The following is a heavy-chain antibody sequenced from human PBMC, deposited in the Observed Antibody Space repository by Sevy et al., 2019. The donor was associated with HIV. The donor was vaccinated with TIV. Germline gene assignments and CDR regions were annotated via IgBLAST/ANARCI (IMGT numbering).Heavy chain of an antibody. J-gene: IGHJ6*03. CDR2: IRNRANSYTT. D-gene: IGHD2-15*01. V-gene: IGHV3-72*01. CDR1: GFTFSDHY. CDR3: VRGPNCGVGGCQQISPYCLDV. Sequence: GGSLRLSCAASGFTFSDHYVDWVRQAPGKGLEWVGRIRNRANSYTTEYAASVKGRFSISRDDSRNSVYLQMNSLKTKDSAVYYCVRGPNCGVGGCQQISPYCLDVWGKGATVTVPS.